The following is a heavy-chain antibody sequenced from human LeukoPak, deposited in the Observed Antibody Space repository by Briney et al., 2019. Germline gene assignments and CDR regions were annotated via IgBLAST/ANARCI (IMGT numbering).Heavy chain of an antibody. J-gene: IGHJ5*02. Sequence: PSETLSLTCTVSGGSISSSSYYWGWIRQPPGKGLEWIGSIYYSGSTYYNPSLKSRSTISVDPSKTQFSLKLSSVTAADTAVYYCARHHAGLYCSSTSCLNWFDPWGQGTLVTVSS. CDR1: GGSISSSSYY. CDR2: IYYSGST. D-gene: IGHD2-2*01. V-gene: IGHV4-39*01. CDR3: ARHHAGLYCSSTSCLNWFDP.